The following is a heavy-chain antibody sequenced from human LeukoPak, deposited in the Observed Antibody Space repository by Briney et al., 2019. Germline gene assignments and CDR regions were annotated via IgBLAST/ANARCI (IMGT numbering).Heavy chain of an antibody. Sequence: ASVKVSCKASGYTFTGYYILWVRQAPGQGLEWMGWINPKSGATNYAQTFQGRVTMTTDTSTSTAYMELRSLRSDDTAVYYCARDRGYYGSGSYFESTPKNNWFDPWGQGTLVTVSS. D-gene: IGHD3-10*01. J-gene: IGHJ5*02. CDR2: INPKSGAT. CDR3: ARDRGYYGSGSYFESTPKNNWFDP. V-gene: IGHV1-2*02. CDR1: GYTFTGYY.